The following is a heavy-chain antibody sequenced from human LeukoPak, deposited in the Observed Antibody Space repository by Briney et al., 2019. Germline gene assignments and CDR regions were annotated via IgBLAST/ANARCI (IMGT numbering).Heavy chain of an antibody. V-gene: IGHV4-61*05. J-gene: IGHJ4*02. CDR1: GGSISSSSYY. CDR3: ARGGPRDYDFWSGNYFIQYFDS. D-gene: IGHD3-3*01. CDR2: IYYSGSI. Sequence: SETLSLTCTVSGGSISSSSYYWGWIRQPPGKGLEWIGYIYYSGSINYNSSLKSRVSMSVDMSKNQFSLELRSVTDADTVVYYCARGGPRDYDFWSGNYFIQYFDSWGQGTLVTVSS.